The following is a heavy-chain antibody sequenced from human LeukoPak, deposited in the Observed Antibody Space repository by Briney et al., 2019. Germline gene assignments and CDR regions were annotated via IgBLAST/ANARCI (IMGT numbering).Heavy chain of an antibody. V-gene: IGHV3-21*01. D-gene: IGHD3-3*01. CDR2: ISSSSSYI. CDR1: GFTVSINY. J-gene: IGHJ3*02. CDR3: ARDPPDKFWSGYYPDI. Sequence: GGSLRLSCAASGFTVSINYMSWVRQAPGKGLEWVSSISSSSSYIYYADSVKGRFTISRDNAKNSLYLQMSSLRAEDTAVYYCARDPPDKFWSGYYPDIWGQGTMVTVSS.